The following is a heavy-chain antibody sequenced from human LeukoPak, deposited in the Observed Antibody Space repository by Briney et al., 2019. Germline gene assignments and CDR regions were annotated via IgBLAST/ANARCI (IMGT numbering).Heavy chain of an antibody. CDR3: ARLPTTVVTPIWYFDL. CDR2: IYYSGST. V-gene: IGHV4-59*06. CDR1: GGSISSYY. J-gene: IGHJ2*01. Sequence: SETLSLTCTVSGGSISSYYWSWIRQPPGKGLEWIGYIYYSGSTYYNPSLKSRVTISVDTSKNQFSLKLSSVTAADTAVYYCARLPTTVVTPIWYFDLWGRGTLVTVSS. D-gene: IGHD4-23*01.